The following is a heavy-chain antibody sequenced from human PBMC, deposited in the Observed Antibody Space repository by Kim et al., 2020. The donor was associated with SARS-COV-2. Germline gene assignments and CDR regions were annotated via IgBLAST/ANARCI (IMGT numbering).Heavy chain of an antibody. J-gene: IGHJ4*01. CDR2: ISYDGSNK. CDR1: GFTFSSYG. CDR3: AKEEGAYSSGWYFDY. D-gene: IGHD6-19*01. Sequence: GGSLRLSCAASGFTFSSYGMHWVRQAPGKGLEWVAVISYDGSNKYYADSVKGRFTISRDNSKNTLYLQMNSLRAEDTAVYYCAKEEGAYSSGWYFDYWG. V-gene: IGHV3-30*18.